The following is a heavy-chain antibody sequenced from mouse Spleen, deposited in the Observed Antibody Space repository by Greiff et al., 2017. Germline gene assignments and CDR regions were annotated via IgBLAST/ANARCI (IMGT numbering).Heavy chain of an antibody. J-gene: IGHJ3*01. CDR3: ARLWDDWFAY. CDR1: GYSFTGYY. D-gene: IGHD4-1*01. CDR2: INPSTGGT. V-gene: IGHV1-42*01. Sequence: VQLQQSGPELVKPGASVKISCKASGYSFTGYYMNWVKQSPEKSLEWIGEINPSTGGTTYNQKFKAKATLTVDKSSSTAYMQLKSLTSEDSAVYYCARLWDDWFAYWGQGTLVTVSA.